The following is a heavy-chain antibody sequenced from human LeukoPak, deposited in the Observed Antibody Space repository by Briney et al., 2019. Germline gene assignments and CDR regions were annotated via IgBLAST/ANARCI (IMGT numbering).Heavy chain of an antibody. D-gene: IGHD5-18*01. CDR1: GFIFSSYE. Sequence: GGSLRLSCAASGFIFSSYEMNWVRQAPGKGLEWVSYISSSGSTIYYADSVKGRFTISRDNAKNSLYLQMNNLRAEDTAVYYCARDPGYTTMVKDYFDYWGQGTLVTVSS. CDR2: ISSSGSTI. CDR3: ARDPGYTTMVKDYFDY. J-gene: IGHJ4*02. V-gene: IGHV3-48*03.